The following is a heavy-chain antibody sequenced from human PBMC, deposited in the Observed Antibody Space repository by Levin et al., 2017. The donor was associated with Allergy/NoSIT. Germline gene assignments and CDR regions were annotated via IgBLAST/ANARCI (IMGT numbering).Heavy chain of an antibody. CDR3: AKGSGGSRPYYFDY. CDR1: GFTFSSYT. D-gene: IGHD2-15*01. Sequence: SCAASGFTFSSYTMSWVRQAPGMGLEWVSAISGSGAGTYYADSVKGRFTISRDNSKNTVSLQMNSLSADDTAVYYCAKGSGGSRPYYFDYWGQGTLVTVSS. V-gene: IGHV3-23*01. J-gene: IGHJ4*02. CDR2: ISGSGAGT.